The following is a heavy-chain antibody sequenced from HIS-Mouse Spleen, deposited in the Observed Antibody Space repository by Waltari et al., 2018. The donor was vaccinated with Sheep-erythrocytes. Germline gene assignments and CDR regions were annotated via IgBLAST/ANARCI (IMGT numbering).Heavy chain of an antibody. D-gene: IGHD7-27*01. CDR1: GGSISSSSYY. V-gene: IGHV4-39*02. CDR2: MYYSGST. CDR3: ARDTNWGGDAFDI. Sequence: QLQLQESGPGLVKPSETLSPTCTVSGGSISSSSYYWGWIRQPPGTGLEWIGSMYYSGSTYYNPSLKSRVTISVDTSKNQFSLKLGSVTAADTAVYYCARDTNWGGDAFDIWGQGTMVTVSS. J-gene: IGHJ3*02.